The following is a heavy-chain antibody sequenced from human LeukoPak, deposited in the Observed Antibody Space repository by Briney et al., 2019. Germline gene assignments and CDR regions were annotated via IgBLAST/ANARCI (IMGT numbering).Heavy chain of an antibody. J-gene: IGHJ5*02. CDR3: ARLHCSSTSCLFDP. Sequence: SETLSLTCTVSGGSISSSSYYWGWIRQPPGKGLEWIGSIYYSGSTYYNPSLKSRVTISVDTSKNQFSLKLSSVTAADTAVYYCARLHCSSTSCLFDPWGQGTLVTVSS. CDR2: IYYSGST. V-gene: IGHV4-39*01. D-gene: IGHD2-2*01. CDR1: GGSISSSSYY.